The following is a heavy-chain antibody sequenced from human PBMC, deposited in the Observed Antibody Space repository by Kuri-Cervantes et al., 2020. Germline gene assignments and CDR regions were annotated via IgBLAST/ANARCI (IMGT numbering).Heavy chain of an antibody. CDR1: GFSVNRYP. CDR2: MSYDGKND. D-gene: IGHD2-8*01. Sequence: GESLKISCAVSGFSVNRYPVHWVRQAPGKGLEWVAGMSYDGKNDYYVDSVKGRFTISRDSSTNTLFLQMDSLRAEDTAVYYCAKQRDGRLFDYWGQGTLVTVSS. J-gene: IGHJ4*02. CDR3: AKQRDGRLFDY. V-gene: IGHV3-30*18.